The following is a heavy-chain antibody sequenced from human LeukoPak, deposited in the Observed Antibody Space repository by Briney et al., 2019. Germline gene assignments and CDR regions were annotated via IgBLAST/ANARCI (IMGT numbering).Heavy chain of an antibody. CDR2: MNPNSGNG. D-gene: IGHD6-25*01. V-gene: IGHV1-8*03. Sequence: ASVKVSCKASGYAFTSYDINWVRQATGQGLEWMGYMNPNSGNGGYAQKFQGRVTITTDTSISTAYMELSGLTSEDTAVYYCARELRRDDIWGQGTLVTVSS. CDR1: GYAFTSYD. J-gene: IGHJ3*02. CDR3: ARELRRDDI.